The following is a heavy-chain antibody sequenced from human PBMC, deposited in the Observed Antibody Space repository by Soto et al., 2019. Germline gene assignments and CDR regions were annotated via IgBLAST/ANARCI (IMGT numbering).Heavy chain of an antibody. D-gene: IGHD6-13*01. J-gene: IGHJ4*02. Sequence: PSETLSLTCAVYGGSFSGYYWSWIRQPPGKGLEWIGEVNHSGSTNYNPSLESRVTISVDTSKNQFSLNLSSVTAADTAVFYCARGSGWQQRNFDYWGQGSLVTVSS. CDR3: ARGSGWQQRNFDY. V-gene: IGHV4-34*01. CDR1: GGSFSGYY. CDR2: VNHSGST.